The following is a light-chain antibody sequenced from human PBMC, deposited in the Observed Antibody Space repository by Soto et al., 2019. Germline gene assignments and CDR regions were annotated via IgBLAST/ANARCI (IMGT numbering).Light chain of an antibody. V-gene: IGKV3-15*01. CDR2: GAS. CDR3: LQFNNWRPWT. Sequence: EIVMTQSPATLSVSPGERATLSCRASQNVGNNLVWYQKKPGQAPRLLIYGASTRAAGIPDRFSGSGSGTEFPLTIRDLKSDDVAVYLCLQFNNWRPWTFGQGTKVDIK. J-gene: IGKJ1*01. CDR1: QNVGNN.